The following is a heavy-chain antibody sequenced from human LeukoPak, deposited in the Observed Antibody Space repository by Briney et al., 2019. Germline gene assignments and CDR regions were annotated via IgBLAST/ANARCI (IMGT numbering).Heavy chain of an antibody. CDR3: AREGDYNFDY. D-gene: IGHD4-17*01. J-gene: IGHJ4*02. Sequence: GGSLRLSCAASGFTFRSYAMHWVRQAPGKGLEWVAVISHDGSNKYHADSVKGRFTISRDNSKNTVFLQMNSLRGEDTAVYYCAREGDYNFDYWGQGTLVTVPS. V-gene: IGHV3-30*04. CDR2: ISHDGSNK. CDR1: GFTFRSYA.